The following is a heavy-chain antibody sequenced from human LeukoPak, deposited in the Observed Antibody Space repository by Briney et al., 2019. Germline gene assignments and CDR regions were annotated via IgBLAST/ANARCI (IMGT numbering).Heavy chain of an antibody. CDR2: ISWNSGSI. CDR1: GFTFDDYA. CDR3: AKDPGV. Sequence: GGSLRLSCAASGFTFDDYAIHWVRQAPGKGLEWVSGISWNSGSIGYADSVKGRFTISRDNAKNSLYLQMNSLRAEDTALYYCAKDPGVWGQGTMVTVSS. J-gene: IGHJ3*01. V-gene: IGHV3-9*01.